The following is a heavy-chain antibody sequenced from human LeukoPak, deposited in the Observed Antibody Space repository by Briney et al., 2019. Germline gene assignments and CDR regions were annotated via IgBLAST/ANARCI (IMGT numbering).Heavy chain of an antibody. CDR3: AKDRDSSSWVDAELYFDS. CDR2: ISGSGDST. Sequence: GGSLRLSCAASGFTFDTYAMSWVRQAPGKGLEWVSAISGSGDSTHYADSVKGRFTISRDSSKNTLFLQMNSLRGEDTAVYYCAKDRDSSSWVDAELYFDSWGQGTLVTVSS. CDR1: GFTFDTYA. D-gene: IGHD6-13*01. V-gene: IGHV3-23*01. J-gene: IGHJ4*02.